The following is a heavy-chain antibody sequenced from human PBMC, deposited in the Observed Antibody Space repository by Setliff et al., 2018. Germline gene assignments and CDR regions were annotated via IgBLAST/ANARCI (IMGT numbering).Heavy chain of an antibody. J-gene: IGHJ4*02. CDR2: IYHSGST. CDR3: AREVRGVIIRTDYFDY. Sequence: PSETLSLTCAVSGYSISSAYYWGWIRQPPGKGLEWIGSIYHSGSTYYNPSLKSRVTISVDTSKNQFSLKLSSVTAADTAVYYCAREVRGVIIRTDYFDYWGQGTLVTVS. CDR1: GYSISSAYY. D-gene: IGHD3-10*01. V-gene: IGHV4-38-2*02.